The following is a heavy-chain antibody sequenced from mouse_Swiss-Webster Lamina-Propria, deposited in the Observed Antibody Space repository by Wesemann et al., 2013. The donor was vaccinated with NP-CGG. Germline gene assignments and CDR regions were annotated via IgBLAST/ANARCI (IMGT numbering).Heavy chain of an antibody. V-gene: IGHV1S137*01. J-gene: IGHJ2*01. CDR2: ISTYYGDA. Sequence: QVQLQQSGAELVRPGVSVKISCKGSGYTFTDYAMHWVKQSHAKSLEWIGVISTYYGDASYNQKFKGKATMTVDKSSSTAYMELARLTSEDSAIYYCARDGSSYRYFDYWGQGTTLTVSS. D-gene: IGHD1-1*01. CDR3: ARDGSSYRYFDY. CDR1: GYTFTDYA.